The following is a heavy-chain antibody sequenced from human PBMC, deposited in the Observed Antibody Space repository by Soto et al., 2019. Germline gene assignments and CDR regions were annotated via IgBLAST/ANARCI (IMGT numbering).Heavy chain of an antibody. Sequence: SETLSLTCAVSGGSISSSNWWSWVRQPPGKGLEWIGEIYHSGSTNYNPSLKSRVTISVDKSKNQFSLKLSSVTAADTAVYYCAREPSSALQIVHWFDPWGQGTLVTVSS. CDR2: IYHSGST. J-gene: IGHJ5*02. CDR3: AREPSSALQIVHWFDP. CDR1: GGSISSSNW. D-gene: IGHD6-6*01. V-gene: IGHV4-4*02.